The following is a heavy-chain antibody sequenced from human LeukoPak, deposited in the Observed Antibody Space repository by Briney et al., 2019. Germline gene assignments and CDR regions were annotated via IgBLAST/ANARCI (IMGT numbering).Heavy chain of an antibody. J-gene: IGHJ4*02. V-gene: IGHV3-30-3*01. CDR1: GFTFSSYA. Sequence: GGSLRLSCAASGFTFSSYAMHWVRQAPGKGLEWVAVISYDGSNKYYADSVKGRFTISRDNSKNTLYLQMNSLRAEDTAVYYCAKDYGLLGYWGQGTLVTVSS. CDR2: ISYDGSNK. CDR3: AKDYGLLGY. D-gene: IGHD3/OR15-3a*01.